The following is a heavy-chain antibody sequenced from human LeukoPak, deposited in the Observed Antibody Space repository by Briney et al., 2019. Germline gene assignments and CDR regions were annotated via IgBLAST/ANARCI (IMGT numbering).Heavy chain of an antibody. D-gene: IGHD3-22*01. CDR3: ARAVTMIVGSNWFDP. V-gene: IGHV1-18*01. J-gene: IGHJ5*02. CDR2: ISAYNGNT. Sequence: ASVKDSCKASGYTFTSYGISWVRQARGQGLEWMGWISAYNGNTNYAQTLQGRVTMTTDTSTSTAYMELRSLRSDDTAVYYCARAVTMIVGSNWFDPWGQGTLVTVSS. CDR1: GYTFTSYG.